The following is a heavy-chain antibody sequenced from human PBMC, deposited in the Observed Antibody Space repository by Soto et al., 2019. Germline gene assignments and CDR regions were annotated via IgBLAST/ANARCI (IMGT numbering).Heavy chain of an antibody. CDR1: GFTFVGSS. J-gene: IGHJ4*02. CDR2: IDTNNGRT. V-gene: IGHV1-3*04. D-gene: IGHD1-1*01. Sequence: GASVKVFCKASGFTFVGSSIHWLRQAPGQNLQWLGWIDTNNGRTKYSQTFQGRVTISRDTSASTTYMELNSLKSEDTAVYYCARGHWTQTLADYYLDFWAQGTLVTVSS. CDR3: ARGHWTQTLADYYLDF.